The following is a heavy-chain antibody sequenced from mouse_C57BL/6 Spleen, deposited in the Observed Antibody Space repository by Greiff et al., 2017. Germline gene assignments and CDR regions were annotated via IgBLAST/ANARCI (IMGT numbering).Heavy chain of an antibody. CDR2: IDPSDSYT. CDR3: GRGGGLEDYAMDY. J-gene: IGHJ4*01. CDR1: GYTFTSYW. D-gene: IGHD2-2*01. Sequence: QVQLQQPGAELVKPGASVKLSCKASGYTFTSYWMQWVKQRPGQGLEWIGEIDPSDSYTNYNQKFKGKATLTVDTSSSTAYMQLSSLTSEDSAVYYCGRGGGLEDYAMDYWGQGTSVTVSS. V-gene: IGHV1-50*01.